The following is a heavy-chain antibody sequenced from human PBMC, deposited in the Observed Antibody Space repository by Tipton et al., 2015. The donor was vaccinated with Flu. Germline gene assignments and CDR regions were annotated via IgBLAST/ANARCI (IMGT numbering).Heavy chain of an antibody. CDR2: IYYSGST. CDR3: ARGRGGGGSSNNWFDP. J-gene: IGHJ5*02. Sequence: GLVKPSETLSLTCTVSGGSISSYYWSWLRQPPGKGLEWIGYIYYSGSTNYNSSLKSRVTISVDTSKNQFSLKLTSVTAADTAVYYCARGRGGGGSSNNWFDPWGQGTLVIVSS. CDR1: GGSISSYY. V-gene: IGHV4-59*01. D-gene: IGHD2-15*01.